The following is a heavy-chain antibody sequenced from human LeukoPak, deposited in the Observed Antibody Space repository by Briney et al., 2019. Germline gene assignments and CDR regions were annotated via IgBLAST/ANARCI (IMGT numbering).Heavy chain of an antibody. CDR2: ISAYNGNT. CDR3: VRGGWGQGGKKYGMDV. CDR1: GYTFTSYG. Sequence: ASVKVSCKASGYTFTSYGISWVRQAPGQGLEWMGWISAYNGNTNYAQKLQGRVTMTTDTSTSTAYMELRSLRSDDTAVYYCVRGGWGQGGKKYGMDVWGQGTTVTVSS. V-gene: IGHV1-18*01. J-gene: IGHJ6*02. D-gene: IGHD1-26*01.